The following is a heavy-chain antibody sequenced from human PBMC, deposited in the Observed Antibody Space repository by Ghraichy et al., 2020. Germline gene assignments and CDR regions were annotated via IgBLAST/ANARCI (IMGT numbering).Heavy chain of an antibody. CDR2: IYYSGST. V-gene: IGHV4-30-4*07. CDR1: GGSISSGGYS. J-gene: IGHJ5*02. CDR3: VSTSTSYCSGGSCLVFDP. Sequence: SETLSLTCAVSGGSISSGGYSWSWIRQPPGKGLEWIGYIYYSGSTYYNPSLKSRVTISVDTSKNQFSLKLSSVTAADTAVYYCVSTSTSYCSGGSCLVFDPWGQGTLVTVSS. D-gene: IGHD2-15*01.